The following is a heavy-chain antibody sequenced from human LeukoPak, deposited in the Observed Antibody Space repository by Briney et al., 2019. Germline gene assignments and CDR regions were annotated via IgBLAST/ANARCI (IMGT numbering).Heavy chain of an antibody. Sequence: GGSLRLSCAASGFTFSSYLMSWVRQAPGKGLEWVANIKQDGSEKYYVDSVKGRFTISRDNAKNSLYLQMNSMRAEDTAVYYCARHPRQENCSSTSCYTNYYYYYYMDVWGKGTTVTVSS. D-gene: IGHD2-2*02. J-gene: IGHJ6*03. CDR2: IKQDGSEK. CDR3: ARHPRQENCSSTSCYTNYYYYYYMDV. CDR1: GFTFSSYL. V-gene: IGHV3-7*01.